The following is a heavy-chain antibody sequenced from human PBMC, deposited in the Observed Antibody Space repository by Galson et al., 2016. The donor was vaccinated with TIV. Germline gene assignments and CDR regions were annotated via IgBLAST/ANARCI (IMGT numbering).Heavy chain of an antibody. CDR2: ISGGGGST. CDR1: GFSFSSYE. V-gene: IGHV3-23*01. J-gene: IGHJ6*02. CDR3: TKVPSSGFSYYAMDV. D-gene: IGHD3-22*01. Sequence: SLRLSCAATGFSFSSYEMNWIRQAPGMGLEWVSAISGGGGSTYYADSVKGRFTISRDNSKNTLFLQMNSLRAEDTAVYYCTKVPSSGFSYYAMDVWGQGTTVTVSS.